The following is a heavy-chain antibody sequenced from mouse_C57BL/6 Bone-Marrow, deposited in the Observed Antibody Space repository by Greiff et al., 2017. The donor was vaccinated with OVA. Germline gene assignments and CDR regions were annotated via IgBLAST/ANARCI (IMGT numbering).Heavy chain of an antibody. V-gene: IGHV1-82*01. D-gene: IGHD2-1*01. CDR3: ARTYGNYDFDY. Sequence: VQGVESGPELVKPGASVKISCKASGYAFSSSWMNWVKQRPGKGLEWIGRIYPGDGDTNYNGKFKGKATLTADKSSSTAYMQLSSLTSEDSAVYFCARTYGNYDFDYWGQGTTLTVSS. CDR2: IYPGDGDT. J-gene: IGHJ2*01. CDR1: GYAFSSSW.